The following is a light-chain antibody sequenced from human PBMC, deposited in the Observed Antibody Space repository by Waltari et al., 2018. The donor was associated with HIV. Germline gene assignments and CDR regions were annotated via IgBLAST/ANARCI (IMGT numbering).Light chain of an antibody. CDR3: QQSVSIPLT. CDR2: AAS. J-gene: IGKJ4*01. CDR1: QTINNY. Sequence: DIQMTQSPSSLSASVGDRVTITCRASQTINNYLNWYQQKPGKAPKLLIYAASSLQSGVPSRFSGCGSGADFTLTISSLQPEDFATYYWQQSVSIPLTFGGGTKVEIK. V-gene: IGKV1-39*01.